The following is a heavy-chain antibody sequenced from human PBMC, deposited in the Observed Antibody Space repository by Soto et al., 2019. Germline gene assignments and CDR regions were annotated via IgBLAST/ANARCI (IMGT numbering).Heavy chain of an antibody. V-gene: IGHV3-23*01. CDR2: ISGSGDRT. CDR3: AKEGAWRLNYYYYYMDV. CDR1: GFTFSMYA. Sequence: EVQLLESGGGLVQPGGSLRLSCAASGFTFSMYAMSWVRQAPGKGLEWVSAISGSGDRTDYADSVKGRFTISRDNSKSTLYLQMNSLRAEDTAVYYCAKEGAWRLNYYYYYMDVWDKGNTVTVSS. J-gene: IGHJ6*03. D-gene: IGHD3-3*01.